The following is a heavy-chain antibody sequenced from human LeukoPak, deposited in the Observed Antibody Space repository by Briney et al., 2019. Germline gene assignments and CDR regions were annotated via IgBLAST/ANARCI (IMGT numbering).Heavy chain of an antibody. CDR2: ISAGGGRA. D-gene: IGHD4-17*01. Sequence: GGSLRLACKASRFTFGNYALNWVRQAPEKGLEWVPSISAGGGRAYYADSVRGRFTVYRDPSKNTLYLHMNTLTVADAAVYLCEKSPTGTRYFAVFWGQG. CDR1: RFTFGNYA. J-gene: IGHJ4*02. CDR3: EKSPTGTRYFAVF. V-gene: IGHV3-23*01.